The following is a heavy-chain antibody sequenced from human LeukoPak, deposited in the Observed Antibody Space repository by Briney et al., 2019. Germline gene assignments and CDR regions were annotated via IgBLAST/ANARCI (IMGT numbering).Heavy chain of an antibody. J-gene: IGHJ4*02. V-gene: IGHV3-30-3*01. CDR2: ISYDRSNK. CDR3: AREARWHFDY. CDR1: GFTFSSYA. Sequence: WGSLRLSCAASGFTFSSYAMHWVRQAPGKGLEGVAVISYDRSNKYYAASVKGRFTISRDNSKNTLYLQMNSLRAEHTAVYYCAREARWHFDYWGQGTLVTVSS. D-gene: IGHD6-6*01.